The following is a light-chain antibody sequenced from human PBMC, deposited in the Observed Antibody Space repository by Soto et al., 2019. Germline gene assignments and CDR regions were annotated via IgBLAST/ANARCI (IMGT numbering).Light chain of an antibody. Sequence: DIQMTQSPSSLSAFVGDRVTITCRASQSISSYLNWYQQKPGKAPKLLIYAASSLQSGVPSRFSGSGSGTDFTLTICSLQPEDFATYYCQQSYSTPLFTFGPGTKVDIK. J-gene: IGKJ3*01. CDR3: QQSYSTPLFT. CDR1: QSISSY. CDR2: AAS. V-gene: IGKV1-39*01.